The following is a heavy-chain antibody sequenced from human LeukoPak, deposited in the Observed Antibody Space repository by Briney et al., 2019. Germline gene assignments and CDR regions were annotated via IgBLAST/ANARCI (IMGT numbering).Heavy chain of an antibody. CDR2: IYPILDKA. Sequence: SVKVSCKASGGTFSSYTFSWVRQAPGQGLEWMGGIYPILDKANYAQKFQGRVTITADESTSTAYMEVSSLRSEDTAVYYCASGPIAATPYYHDYWGQGTLVTVSS. CDR1: GGTFSSYT. D-gene: IGHD2-15*01. CDR3: ASGPIAATPYYHDY. J-gene: IGHJ4*02. V-gene: IGHV1-69*10.